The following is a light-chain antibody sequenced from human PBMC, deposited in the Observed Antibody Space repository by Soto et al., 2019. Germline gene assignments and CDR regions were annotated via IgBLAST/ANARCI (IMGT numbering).Light chain of an antibody. CDR3: QQYNGSPHT. CDR2: GAS. Sequence: DIVVTQSPGTLSLSPGERATLSCRAIESVSSTYLAWYQQKPGQAPSLLIYGASSRPTDIPARFSGSGSGTDFTLTISRLEPEDFAVYYCQQYNGSPHTFGQGTKLEIK. J-gene: IGKJ2*01. V-gene: IGKV3-20*01. CDR1: ESVSSTY.